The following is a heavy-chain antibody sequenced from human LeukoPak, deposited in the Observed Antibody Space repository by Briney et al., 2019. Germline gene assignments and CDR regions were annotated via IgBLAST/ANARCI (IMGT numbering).Heavy chain of an antibody. D-gene: IGHD3-10*01. Sequence: ASVKVSCKASGYTFTSYGISWVRQAPGRGREWRGWISAYIGNTNYAQKLQGRVTMTTDTSTSTAYMELRSLRSDDTAVYYCARDRLITMVRGRAFDIWGQGTMVTVSS. V-gene: IGHV1-18*01. CDR1: GYTFTSYG. CDR2: ISAYIGNT. CDR3: ARDRLITMVRGRAFDI. J-gene: IGHJ3*02.